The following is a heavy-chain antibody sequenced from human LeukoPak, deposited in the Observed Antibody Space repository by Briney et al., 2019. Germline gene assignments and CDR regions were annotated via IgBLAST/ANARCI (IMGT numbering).Heavy chain of an antibody. J-gene: IGHJ2*01. D-gene: IGHD3-22*01. CDR1: GGSISSYY. V-gene: IGHV4-59*01. CDR2: IYYSGST. Sequence: SETLSLTCTVSGGSISSYYWSWIRQPPGKGLEWIGYIYYSGSTNYNPSLKCRVTISVDTSKNQFSLKLSSVTAADTAVYYRARVRSDDTLPPWYFDLWGRGTLVTVSS. CDR3: ARVRSDDTLPPWYFDL.